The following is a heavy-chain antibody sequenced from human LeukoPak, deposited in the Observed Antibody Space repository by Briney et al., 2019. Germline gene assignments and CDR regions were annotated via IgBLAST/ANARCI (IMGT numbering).Heavy chain of an antibody. D-gene: IGHD3-22*01. Sequence: PGGSLRLSCAASAFTLSSYAMHWVRQAPGKGLEWVAVISYDGSNKYYADSVKGRFTISRDNSKNTLYLQRNSLRAEDTAVYYCAKDYYDSSGYLDYWGQGTLVTVSS. J-gene: IGHJ4*02. CDR2: ISYDGSNK. CDR3: AKDYYDSSGYLDY. V-gene: IGHV3-30*04. CDR1: AFTLSSYA.